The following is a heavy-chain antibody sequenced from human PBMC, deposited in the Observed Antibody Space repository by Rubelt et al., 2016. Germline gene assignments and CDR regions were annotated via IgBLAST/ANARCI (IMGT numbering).Heavy chain of an antibody. CDR1: GGSFSGYY. CDR2: INHGGST. CDR3: ARGLTVASISALED. J-gene: IGHJ4*02. Sequence: QVQLKQWGAGLLKPSETLSVTCAVYGGSFSGYYWTWIRQPPGKGLEWIGEINHGGSTNHNPSLKSRVTISVDTSKTRFSRKLSAVTAADTAVYYCARGLTVASISALEDWGQGTLVTVSS. V-gene: IGHV4-34*01. D-gene: IGHD6-6*01.